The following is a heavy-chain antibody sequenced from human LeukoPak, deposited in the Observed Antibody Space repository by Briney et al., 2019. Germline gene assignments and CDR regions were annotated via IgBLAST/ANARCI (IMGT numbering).Heavy chain of an antibody. J-gene: IGHJ4*02. CDR1: GFTFSSYA. Sequence: PGGSLRLSCTTSGFTFSSYAMSWVRQAPGKGLQWVSGINAGDRSTYYAESVEGRFTISRDNSKNTLYLQMNSLRAEDTAVYYCAKDFVAVAGGKVDCWDQGTLVTVSS. CDR2: INAGDRST. V-gene: IGHV3-23*01. D-gene: IGHD6-19*01. CDR3: AKDFVAVAGGKVDC.